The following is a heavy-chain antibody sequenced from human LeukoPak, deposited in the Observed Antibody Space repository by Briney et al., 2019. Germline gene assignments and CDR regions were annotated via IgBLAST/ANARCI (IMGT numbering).Heavy chain of an antibody. J-gene: IGHJ6*03. CDR1: GGSISSYY. CDR3: ARGEYHMVSGACYYYIHV. D-gene: IGHD3-10*01. Sequence: SETLSVNCTVSGGSISSYYWSWVRQPPGKGLGWIGYIYYSGSTNYNPSLKSRVTISVDTSKNKFSLKLSSVTAADTAVYYCARGEYHMVSGACYYYIHVWGKGTTVTVSS. CDR2: IYYSGST. V-gene: IGHV4-59*01.